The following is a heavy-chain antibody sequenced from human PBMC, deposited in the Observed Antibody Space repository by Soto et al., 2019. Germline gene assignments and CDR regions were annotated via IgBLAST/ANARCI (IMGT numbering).Heavy chain of an antibody. D-gene: IGHD3-22*01. V-gene: IGHV1-18*01. CDR3: ARLLRPWGYDSSGYYPL. CDR1: GYTFTSYG. J-gene: IGHJ4*02. CDR2: ISAYNGNT. Sequence: QVQLVQSGAEVKKPGASVKVSCKASGYTFTSYGISWVRQAPGQGLEWMGWISAYNGNTNYAQKLQGRVTMTTDTSTSTAYSELRSLRSDDTAVYYCARLLRPWGYDSSGYYPLWGQGTLVTVSS.